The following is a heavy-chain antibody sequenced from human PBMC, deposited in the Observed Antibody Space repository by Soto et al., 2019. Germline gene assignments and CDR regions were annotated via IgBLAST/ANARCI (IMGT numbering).Heavy chain of an antibody. J-gene: IGHJ6*02. V-gene: IGHV1-18*01. D-gene: IGHD2-21*02. CDR1: GYSFTRYG. CDR2: ISGYNANT. Sequence: HVQLVQSGAEVKKPGASVKVSCKASGYSFTRYGISWVRQAPGQGLEWMGWISGYNANTNYPENLQGRVTMTTDTSTIKSYIVVSHLISDDTTVYSWAGIGDVAYYYYGLDVWGQGTTVTVSS. CDR3: AGIGDVAYYYYGLDV.